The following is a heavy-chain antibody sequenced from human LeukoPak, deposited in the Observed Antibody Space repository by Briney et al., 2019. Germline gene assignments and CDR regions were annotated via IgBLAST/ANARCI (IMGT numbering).Heavy chain of an antibody. CDR2: ISYDESNK. J-gene: IGHJ3*01. Sequence: GGSLRLSCTASEFAFSRFGMHWVRQAPGNGLEWVAVISYDESNKYYVDSVKGRFSVSRDNSKNTLFLQMNSLRAEDTAVYYCAKGFGSGWYGIPADAFDFWGQGTMVTVSS. V-gene: IGHV3-30*18. D-gene: IGHD6-19*01. CDR1: EFAFSRFG. CDR3: AKGFGSGWYGIPADAFDF.